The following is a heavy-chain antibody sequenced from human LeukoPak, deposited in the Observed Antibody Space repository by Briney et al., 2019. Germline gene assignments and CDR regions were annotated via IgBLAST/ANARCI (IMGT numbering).Heavy chain of an antibody. CDR3: ARQGYGVTSQGAADY. CDR1: GYTFTSYG. D-gene: IGHD4-23*01. Sequence: ASVKVSCKPSGYTFTSYGISWVRQAPGHGLEWMGWISAYNGNTNYAQNLQGRVTLTTDTSTSTAYMELRSLRSDDTAVYYCARQGYGVTSQGAADYWGQGTLVTVSS. J-gene: IGHJ4*02. V-gene: IGHV1-18*01. CDR2: ISAYNGNT.